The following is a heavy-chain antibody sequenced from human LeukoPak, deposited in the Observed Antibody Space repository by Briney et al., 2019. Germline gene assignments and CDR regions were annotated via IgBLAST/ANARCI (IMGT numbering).Heavy chain of an antibody. Sequence: SEILSLTCTVSGGSISSYYWSWIRQPPGKGLEWIGYIYYSGSTNYNPSLKSRVTISVDTSKNQFSLKLSSVTAADTAVYYCARRYYMDVWGKGTTVTVSS. V-gene: IGHV4-59*01. CDR2: IYYSGST. J-gene: IGHJ6*03. CDR1: GGSISSYY. CDR3: ARRYYMDV.